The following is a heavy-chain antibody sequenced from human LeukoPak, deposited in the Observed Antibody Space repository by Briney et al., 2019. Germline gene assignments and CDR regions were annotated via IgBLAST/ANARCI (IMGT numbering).Heavy chain of an antibody. Sequence: PGGSLRLSCAASGVTFSSYWMSWVRQAPGKGLEWVANIKQDGSEKYHVDSVKGRFTISRDNAQNSLWLQMNSLRAEDTGVYYCARAYDYVWGSYRSDAFDIWGQGTMVTVSS. D-gene: IGHD3-16*02. J-gene: IGHJ3*02. V-gene: IGHV3-7*04. CDR2: IKQDGSEK. CDR3: ARAYDYVWGSYRSDAFDI. CDR1: GVTFSSYW.